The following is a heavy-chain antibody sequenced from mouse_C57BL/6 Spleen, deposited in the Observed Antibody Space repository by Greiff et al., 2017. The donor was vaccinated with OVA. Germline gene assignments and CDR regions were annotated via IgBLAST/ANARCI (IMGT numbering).Heavy chain of an antibody. Sequence: QVQLKQPGAELVKPGASVKLSCKASGYTFTSYWMQWVKQRPGQGLEWIGEIDPSDSYTNYNQKFKGKATLTVDTSSSTAYMQLSSLTSEDSAVYYCARRRGYWYFDVWGTGTTVTVSS. J-gene: IGHJ1*03. CDR2: IDPSDSYT. CDR1: GYTFTSYW. CDR3: ARRRGYWYFDV. V-gene: IGHV1-50*01.